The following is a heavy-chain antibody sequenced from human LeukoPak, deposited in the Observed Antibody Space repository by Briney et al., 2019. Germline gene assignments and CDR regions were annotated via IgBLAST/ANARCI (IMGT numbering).Heavy chain of an antibody. Sequence: ASVKVSCKASGYTFNNYHITWVRQAPGQGLEWMGSISTYNGNTDYAQRLQGRVTMTTDTSTSTAYMELRSLRSDDTAVYYCARHFSAGASDYFDYWGQGTLVTVSS. CDR3: ARHFSAGASDYFDY. J-gene: IGHJ4*02. D-gene: IGHD1-26*01. V-gene: IGHV1-18*01. CDR1: GYTFNNYH. CDR2: ISTYNGNT.